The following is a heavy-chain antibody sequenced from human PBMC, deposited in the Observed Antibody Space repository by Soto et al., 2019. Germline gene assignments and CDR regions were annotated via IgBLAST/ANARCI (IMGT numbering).Heavy chain of an antibody. D-gene: IGHD3-16*02. Sequence: EVQLLESGGGLVQPGGSLRLSCAASGFTFSSYAMSWVRQAPGKGLEWVSAISGSGGSTYYADSVKGRFTISRDNSKNTLYLQMNSLRAEDTAVYYWAKGERRPAGVYIWGSYRYGGAFDIWGQGTMVTVSS. CDR2: ISGSGGST. CDR1: GFTFSSYA. CDR3: AKGERRPAGVYIWGSYRYGGAFDI. V-gene: IGHV3-23*01. J-gene: IGHJ3*02.